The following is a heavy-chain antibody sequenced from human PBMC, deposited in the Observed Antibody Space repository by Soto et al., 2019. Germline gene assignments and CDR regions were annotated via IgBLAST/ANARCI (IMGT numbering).Heavy chain of an antibody. V-gene: IGHV3-23*01. Sequence: EVQLLESGGGLVQPGGSLRLSCAASGLTFSNYYMNWVRQAPGKGLEWVSVVSGSGAIIYYADSVKGRFTITRDNSKNIIILQMNSLRAGDMAVCYCAEGGGGLELRDWGQGTLVTVSS. D-gene: IGHD1-7*01. CDR1: GLTFSNYY. CDR2: VSGSGAII. J-gene: IGHJ4*02. CDR3: AEGGGGLELRD.